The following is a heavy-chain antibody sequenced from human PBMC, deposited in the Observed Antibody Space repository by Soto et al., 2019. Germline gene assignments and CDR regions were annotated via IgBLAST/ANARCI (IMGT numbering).Heavy chain of an antibody. D-gene: IGHD2-2*03. CDR3: ARGRVDIVVVPAAVFFDY. CDR2: MYQSGST. V-gene: IGHV4-39*07. CDR1: GGSISSTGYY. J-gene: IGHJ4*02. Sequence: SETLSLTCTVSGGSISSTGYYWGWVRQPPGKGLEWIGSMYQSGSTYFNPSLKSRVTISVDRSKNQFSLKLSSVTAADTAVYYCARGRVDIVVVPAAVFFDYWGQGTLVTVSS.